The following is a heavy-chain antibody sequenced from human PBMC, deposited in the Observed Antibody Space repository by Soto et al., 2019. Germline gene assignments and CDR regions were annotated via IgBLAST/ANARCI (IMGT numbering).Heavy chain of an antibody. V-gene: IGHV1-69*12. CDR3: ARDKDRLQLGGNYCDIVDV. CDR1: GGTFSTSA. J-gene: IGHJ6*02. Sequence: QVQLVQSGAEVKKPGSSVKVSCTVSGGTFSTSAISWIRHAPRQGHGRVGVIIPVCPTPTYAQNFQGRVTITADQTTTPTYRELTSLRADDTAVYYCARDKDRLQLGGNYCDIVDVWGQGTAITVSS. D-gene: IGHD1-7*01. CDR2: IIPVCPTP.